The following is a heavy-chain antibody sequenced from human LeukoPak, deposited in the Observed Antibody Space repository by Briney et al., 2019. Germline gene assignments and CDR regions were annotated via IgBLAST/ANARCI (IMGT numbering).Heavy chain of an antibody. CDR3: ASPYSGAYDY. D-gene: IGHD1-26*01. J-gene: IGHJ4*02. Sequence: GGSLRLSCAASGFIFSDYNMHWVRQAPGKGLEWVSYITHSGRTISYADSVKGRFTISRDNARNSLYLQMNSLRDDDTAVYFCASPYSGAYDYWGQGTLVTVSS. CDR2: ITHSGRTI. CDR1: GFIFSDYN. V-gene: IGHV3-48*02.